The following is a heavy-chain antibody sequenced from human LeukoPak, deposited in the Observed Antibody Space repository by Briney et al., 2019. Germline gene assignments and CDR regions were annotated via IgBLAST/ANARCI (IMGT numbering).Heavy chain of an antibody. CDR2: IYSGGFT. J-gene: IGHJ3*01. V-gene: IGHV3-66*01. D-gene: IGHD5-24*01. CDR3: AMKAVPRPRLHDAFDF. CDR1: EFTVINNY. Sequence: GGSLRLSCAASEFTVINNYMSWVRQAPGKGLEWVSVIYSGGFTFYADSVKGRFTISRDKSKNTLYLQMNSLRADDTAVYYCAMKAVPRPRLHDAFDFWGQGTVVSVSS.